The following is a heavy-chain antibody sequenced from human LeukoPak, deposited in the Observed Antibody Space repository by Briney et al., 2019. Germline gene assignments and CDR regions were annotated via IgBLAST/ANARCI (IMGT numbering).Heavy chain of an antibody. J-gene: IGHJ6*03. Sequence: SETLSLTCTVSGGSISSSSYYWGWIRQPPGKRLEWSGSIYYSGSTYYNPSLKSRVTMSVDTSKNQFSLKLSSVIAADTAVYYCAGEMGYYYYYYMDVWGKGTTVTVSS. CDR3: AGEMGYYYYYYMDV. D-gene: IGHD3-10*01. CDR1: GGSISSSSYY. V-gene: IGHV4-39*01. CDR2: IYYSGST.